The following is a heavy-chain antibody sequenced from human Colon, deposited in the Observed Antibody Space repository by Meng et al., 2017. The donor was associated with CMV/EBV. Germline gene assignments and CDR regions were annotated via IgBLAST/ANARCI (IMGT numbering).Heavy chain of an antibody. V-gene: IGHV3-30*02. CDR3: ADDYSLY. D-gene: IGHD2-21*01. CDR2: IRYDGTSK. J-gene: IGHJ4*02. CDR1: GFTFSSYG. Sequence: GESLKISCAASGFTFSSYGMNWVRQAPGKGLEWVAFIRYDGTSKYYGDSVRGRFTISRDNSKNTLYLQMNSLRAEDTAVYYCADDYSLYWGQGTLVTVSS.